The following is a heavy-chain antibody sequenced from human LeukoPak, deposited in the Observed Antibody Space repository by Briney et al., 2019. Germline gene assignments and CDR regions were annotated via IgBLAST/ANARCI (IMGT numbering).Heavy chain of an antibody. J-gene: IGHJ4*02. CDR2: IYPRDSDT. CDR1: GYSFTSYW. D-gene: IGHD3-22*01. Sequence: GESLKISCKGSGYSFTSYWIGWVRQMPGKGLEWMGIIYPRDSDTRYSPSFQGQVTISADKSISTAYLQWSSLKASDTAMYFCARQDSSGYYLSEGPSDHWGQGTLVTVSS. CDR3: ARQDSSGYYLSEGPSDH. V-gene: IGHV5-51*01.